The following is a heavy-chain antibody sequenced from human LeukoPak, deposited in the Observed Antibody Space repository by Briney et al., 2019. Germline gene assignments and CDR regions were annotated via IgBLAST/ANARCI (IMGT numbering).Heavy chain of an antibody. Sequence: SXRLXXXXXXFTFSSYSMNWVRQAPGXGLEWVSSISSSSSYIYYADSVKGQFTISRDNAKNSLYLQMNSLRAEDTAVYYCARRYSSGWYDYWGQGTLVTVSS. D-gene: IGHD6-19*01. CDR2: ISSSSSYI. J-gene: IGHJ4*02. CDR1: XFTFSSYS. CDR3: ARRYSSGWYDY. V-gene: IGHV3-21*01.